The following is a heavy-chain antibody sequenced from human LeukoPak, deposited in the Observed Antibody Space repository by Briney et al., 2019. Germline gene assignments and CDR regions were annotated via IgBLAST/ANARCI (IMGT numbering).Heavy chain of an antibody. V-gene: IGHV4-34*01. D-gene: IGHD1-1*01. CDR2: INHNGST. CDR1: GGSFSGYY. Sequence: SETLSLTCAVYGGSFSGYYWSWIRQPPGKGLEWIGEINHNGSTNYNPSLKNRVTITVETSKNQFSLKLSTRTGADAAVLYYVSVPQNWNARHPPLVLDFGGEGT. J-gene: IGHJ4*02. CDR3: VSVPQNWNARHPPLVLDF.